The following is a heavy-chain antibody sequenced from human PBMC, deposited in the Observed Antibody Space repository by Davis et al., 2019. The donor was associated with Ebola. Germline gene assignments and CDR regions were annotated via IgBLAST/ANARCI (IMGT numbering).Heavy chain of an antibody. CDR3: AREAGYYGSGSYYGNYYYYGMDV. J-gene: IGHJ6*02. CDR2: INHSGST. Sequence: SETLSLTCAVYGGSFSGYYWSWIRQPPGKGLEWIGEINHSGSTNYNPSLKSRVTISVDTSKNQFSLKLSSVTAADTAVYYCAREAGYYGSGSYYGNYYYYGMDVWGQGTTVTVSS. V-gene: IGHV4-34*01. CDR1: GGSFSGYY. D-gene: IGHD3-10*01.